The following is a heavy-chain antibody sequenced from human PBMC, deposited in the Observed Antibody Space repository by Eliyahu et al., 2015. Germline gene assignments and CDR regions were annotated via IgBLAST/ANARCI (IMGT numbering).Heavy chain of an antibody. J-gene: IGHJ4*02. Sequence: QLQLQESGPGLVKPSETLXLXXTXSGGSIXSXSFYWGWIRQPPGKGLEWIGIIYYSGNTYYNPSLMSRLTISVDTSKNQFSLKLTSVTAADTAVYYCARRYSNGWYYFDYWGQGTLVTVSS. CDR2: IYYSGNT. D-gene: IGHD6-19*01. V-gene: IGHV4-39*01. CDR3: ARRYSNGWYYFDY. CDR1: GGSIXSXSFY.